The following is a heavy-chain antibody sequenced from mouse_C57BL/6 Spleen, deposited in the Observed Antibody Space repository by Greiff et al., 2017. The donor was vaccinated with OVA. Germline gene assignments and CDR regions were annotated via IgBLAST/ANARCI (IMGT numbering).Heavy chain of an antibody. Sequence: DVQLVESGAELVRPGASVKLSCTASGFNIKDYYMHWVKQRPEQGLEWIGRIDPEDGDTEYAPKFQGKATMTADTSSNTAYLQLSSLTSEDTAVYYCTTGGYGSSSWFAYWGQGTLVTVSA. CDR3: TTGGYGSSSWFAY. CDR1: GFNIKDYY. D-gene: IGHD1-1*01. J-gene: IGHJ3*01. V-gene: IGHV14-1*01. CDR2: IDPEDGDT.